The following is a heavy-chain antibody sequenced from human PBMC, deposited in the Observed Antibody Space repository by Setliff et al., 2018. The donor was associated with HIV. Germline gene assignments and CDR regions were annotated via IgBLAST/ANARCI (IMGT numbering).Heavy chain of an antibody. CDR1: GYTFTSYY. V-gene: IGHV1-46*01. CDR3: ARDPSASSFDH. D-gene: IGHD1-26*01. Sequence: AASVKVSCKTSGYTFTSYYLHWVRQAPGQGLEWMGIINPSGAITTYAQKFQGRVSITRDTSTSTVYMELSGLRSEDTAVYYCARDPSASSFDHWGQGTLVTVSS. J-gene: IGHJ4*02. CDR2: INPSGAIT.